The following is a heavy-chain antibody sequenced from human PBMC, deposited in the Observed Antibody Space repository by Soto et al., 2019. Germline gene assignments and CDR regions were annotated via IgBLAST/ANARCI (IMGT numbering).Heavy chain of an antibody. CDR1: EFTFSSYA. CDR2: ISGSGTNR. Sequence: EVQLLESGGGLVQPGGSLRLSCAASEFTFSSYAMTWVRQAPGKGLEWVSAISGSGTNRYYADSVKGRFTISRDNSKNTLYLQMNSLRAEDTAVYYCAKDRVDYGDYRGLDYWGQGTLVTVSS. J-gene: IGHJ4*02. D-gene: IGHD4-17*01. V-gene: IGHV3-23*01. CDR3: AKDRVDYGDYRGLDY.